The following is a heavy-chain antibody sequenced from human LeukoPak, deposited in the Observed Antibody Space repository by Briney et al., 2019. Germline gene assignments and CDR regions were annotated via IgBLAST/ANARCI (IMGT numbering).Heavy chain of an antibody. Sequence: SETLSLTCTVSGGSISSYYWSWIRQPPGKGLEWIGYIYYSGSTNYNPSLKSRVTISVDTSKNQFSLKLSSVTAADTAVYYCVRSLATYYFDYWGQGTLVTVSS. V-gene: IGHV4-59*01. CDR3: VRSLATYYFDY. CDR1: GGSISSYY. D-gene: IGHD5-12*01. CDR2: IYYSGST. J-gene: IGHJ4*02.